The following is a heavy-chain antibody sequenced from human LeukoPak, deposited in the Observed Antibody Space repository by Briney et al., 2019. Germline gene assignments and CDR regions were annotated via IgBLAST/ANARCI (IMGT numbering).Heavy chain of an antibody. CDR2: INHSGST. CDR3: ARERWSLVADYFDY. D-gene: IGHD2-8*02. V-gene: IGHV4-34*01. Sequence: SETLSLTCAVYGGSFSGFYWSWIRQPPGKGLEWIGEINHSGSTNYNPSLKSRVTISVDTSKNQFSLKLSSVTAADTAVYYCARERWSLVADYFDYRGQGTLVTVSS. J-gene: IGHJ4*02. CDR1: GGSFSGFY.